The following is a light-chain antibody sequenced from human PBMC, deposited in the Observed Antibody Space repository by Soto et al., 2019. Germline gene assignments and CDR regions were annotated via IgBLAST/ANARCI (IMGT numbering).Light chain of an antibody. V-gene: IGKV3-20*01. CDR3: QQYGISPPCT. J-gene: IGKJ2*02. CDR1: QSVSSSY. CDR2: GAS. Sequence: EIVLTQSPGTLSLSPGERATLSCRASQSVSSSYLAWYQQKPGQAPRLLIYGASSRATGIPDRFSGSGSGTGFTLTISRLEPEDFAVYYCQQYGISPPCTFGQGTKLEIK.